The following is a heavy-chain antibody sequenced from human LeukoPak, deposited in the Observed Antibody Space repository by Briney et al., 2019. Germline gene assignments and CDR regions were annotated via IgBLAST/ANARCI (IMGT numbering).Heavy chain of an antibody. CDR3: ARRHSSSWYFSSLDY. J-gene: IGHJ4*02. Sequence: SETLSLTCAVYGGSFSGYYWSWIRQPPGKGLEWIGEINHSGSTNCNPSLKSRVTISVDTSKNQFSLKLSSVTAADTAVYYCARRHSSSWYFSSLDYWGQGTLVTVSS. V-gene: IGHV4-34*01. CDR1: GGSFSGYY. CDR2: INHSGST. D-gene: IGHD6-13*01.